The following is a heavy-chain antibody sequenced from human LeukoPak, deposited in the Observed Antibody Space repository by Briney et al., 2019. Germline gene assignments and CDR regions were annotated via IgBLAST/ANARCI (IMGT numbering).Heavy chain of an antibody. D-gene: IGHD3-3*01. J-gene: IGHJ4*02. CDR2: ISSSGSTI. Sequence: GGSLRLSCAASGFTFSDYYMSCIRQAPGKGLEWVSYISSSGSTIYYADSVKGRFTISRDNAKNSLYLQMNSLRAEDTAVYYCARVDYDFWSGYDYWGQGTLVTVSS. CDR1: GFTFSDYY. CDR3: ARVDYDFWSGYDY. V-gene: IGHV3-11*01.